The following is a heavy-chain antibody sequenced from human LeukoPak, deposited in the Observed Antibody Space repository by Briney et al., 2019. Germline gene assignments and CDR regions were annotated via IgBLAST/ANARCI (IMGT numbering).Heavy chain of an antibody. V-gene: IGHV3-53*01. CDR3: ASYSSLDY. J-gene: IGHJ4*02. CDR1: GFTVSNNY. Sequence: PGGSLRLSCAAYGFTVSNNYMSWVRQAPGKGLEWVSLIYSGGSTYYADSVKGRFTISRDNSKNTLYLQMNSLRAEDTAVYYCASYSSLDYWGQGTLVTVSS. CDR2: IYSGGST. D-gene: IGHD3-22*01.